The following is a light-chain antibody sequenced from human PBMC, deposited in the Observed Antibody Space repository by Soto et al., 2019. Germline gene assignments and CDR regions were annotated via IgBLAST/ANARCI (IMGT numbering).Light chain of an antibody. CDR2: DVS. CDR3: SSYTSSTTVV. J-gene: IGLJ2*01. V-gene: IGLV2-14*01. Sequence: QSVLTQPASVSGSPGQSITISCTGTSSDVGGYNYVSWYQQHPGKAPKLMIYDVSNRPSGVSNSFSVSKSGNTASLTISGLQDEDEADFYCSSYTSSTTVVFGGGTKVAVL. CDR1: SSDVGGYNY.